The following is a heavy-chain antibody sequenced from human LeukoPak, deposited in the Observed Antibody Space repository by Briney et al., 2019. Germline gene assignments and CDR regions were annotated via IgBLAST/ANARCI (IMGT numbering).Heavy chain of an antibody. V-gene: IGHV3-7*01. CDR3: AREFSSVGMDV. CDR2: IKQDGGEK. J-gene: IGHJ6*02. CDR1: GFTFSTYW. Sequence: GGSLRLSCAASGFTFSTYWMTWVRQAPGKGLEWVANIKQDGGEKYYVDSVKGRFAIARDNAKNSLYLQMNSLRAEDTAVYYCAREFSSVGMDVWGQGTTVTVSS. D-gene: IGHD6-19*01.